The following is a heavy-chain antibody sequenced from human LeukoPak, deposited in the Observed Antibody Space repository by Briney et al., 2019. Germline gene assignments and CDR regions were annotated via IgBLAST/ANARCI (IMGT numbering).Heavy chain of an antibody. CDR1: GFNFNTYS. CDR3: ARSSSEAIDI. CDR2: ISSSSSHI. Sequence: AGSLRLSCAASGFNFNTYSMNWVRQAPGKGLEWVSSISSSSSHIYYADSLKGRFTIARDNAKNSLYLQMNSLRAEDTAVYYCARSSSEAIDIWGQGTMVTVCS. V-gene: IGHV3-21*01. J-gene: IGHJ3*02.